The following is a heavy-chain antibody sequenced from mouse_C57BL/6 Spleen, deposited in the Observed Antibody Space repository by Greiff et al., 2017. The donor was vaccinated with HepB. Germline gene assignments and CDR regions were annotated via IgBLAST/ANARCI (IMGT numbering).Heavy chain of an antibody. CDR1: GYSFTDYN. V-gene: IGHV1-39*01. J-gene: IGHJ1*03. D-gene: IGHD1-1*01. Sequence: VHVKQSGPELVKPGASVKISCKASGYSFTDYNMNWVKQSNGKSLEWIGVINPNYGTTSYNQKFKGKATLTVDQSSSTAYMQLNSLTSEDSAVYYCARRGSSQSGYFDVWGTGTTVTVSS. CDR3: ARRGSSQSGYFDV. CDR2: INPNYGTT.